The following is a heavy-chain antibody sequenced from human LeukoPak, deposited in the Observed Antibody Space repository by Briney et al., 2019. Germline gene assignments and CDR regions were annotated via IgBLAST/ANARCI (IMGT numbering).Heavy chain of an antibody. J-gene: IGHJ3*02. CDR1: GFDFSTSG. Sequence: QPGRSLRLSCAGSGFDFSTSGLHWVRQTPGKGLEWVANINQDASEKYYMDSVKGRFTISRDNAKNSLYLLMNSLRADDTAVYYCARGIVLAYDAFDIWGQGTMVTVSS. D-gene: IGHD3-16*02. V-gene: IGHV3-7*03. CDR2: INQDASEK. CDR3: ARGIVLAYDAFDI.